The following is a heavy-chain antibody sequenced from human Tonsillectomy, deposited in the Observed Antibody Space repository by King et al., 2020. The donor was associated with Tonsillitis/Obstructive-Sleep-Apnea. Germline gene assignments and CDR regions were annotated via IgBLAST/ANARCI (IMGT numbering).Heavy chain of an antibody. J-gene: IGHJ4*02. Sequence: VLLVESGGGLVKPGGSLRLSCAASGFTFSNAWMTWVRQAPGKGLEWVGRIKSKTDGGTTDYAAPVKGRFTISRDDSKNTLYLQMNSLKTGDTAVYYCTTRYYDSSGYYWNYWGQGTLVTVSS. CDR3: TTRYYDSSGYYWNY. D-gene: IGHD3-22*01. CDR2: IKSKTDGGTT. V-gene: IGHV3-15*01. CDR1: GFTFSNAW.